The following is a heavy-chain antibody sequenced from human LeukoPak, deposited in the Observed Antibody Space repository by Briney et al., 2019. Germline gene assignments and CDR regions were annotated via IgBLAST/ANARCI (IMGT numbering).Heavy chain of an antibody. CDR1: GFTFSSYG. Sequence: GGSPRLSCAASGFTFSSYGMHWVRQAPGKGLEWVAFIRYDGSNKYYADSVKGRFTISRDNSKNTLYLQMNSLRAEDTAVYYCAKDSPSGSLEFDYWGQGTLVTVSS. D-gene: IGHD1-26*01. CDR2: IRYDGSNK. CDR3: AKDSPSGSLEFDY. J-gene: IGHJ4*02. V-gene: IGHV3-30*02.